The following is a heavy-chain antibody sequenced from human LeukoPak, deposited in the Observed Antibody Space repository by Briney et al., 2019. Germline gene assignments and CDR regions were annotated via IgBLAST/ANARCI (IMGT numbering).Heavy chain of an antibody. Sequence: GWSLRLSCAASGFTFSTYAMRWVRQAPGKGLEWVSTISGSDGRAYYADSVKGRFTISRDNSKNTLYLQMNSLRAEDTAVYYCAKGESHPKYYFDYWGQGTLVTVSS. CDR1: GFTFSTYA. D-gene: IGHD3-10*01. CDR2: ISGSDGRA. V-gene: IGHV3-23*01. J-gene: IGHJ4*02. CDR3: AKGESHPKYYFDY.